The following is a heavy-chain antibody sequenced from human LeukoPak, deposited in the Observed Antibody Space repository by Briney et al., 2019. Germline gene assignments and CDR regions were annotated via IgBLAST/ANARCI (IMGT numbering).Heavy chain of an antibody. J-gene: IGHJ5*02. Sequence: ASVKVSCKASGYTFTSYAMHWVRQAPGQRLEWMGWISAYNGNTNYAQKLQGRVTMTTDTSTSTAYMELRSLRSDDTAVYYCARDSTAIYNWFDPWGQGTLVTVSS. CDR2: ISAYNGNT. V-gene: IGHV1-18*01. D-gene: IGHD2-2*02. CDR1: GYTFTSYA. CDR3: ARDSTAIYNWFDP.